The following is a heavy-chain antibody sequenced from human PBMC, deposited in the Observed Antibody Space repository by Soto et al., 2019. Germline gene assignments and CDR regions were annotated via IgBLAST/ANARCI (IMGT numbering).Heavy chain of an antibody. V-gene: IGHV3-23*01. Sequence: PGGSLRLSCAASGFTFSNYAMSWVRQAPGKGLEWVSGISNSAGSTYYADSVKGRFTISRDNSKNALYLHLNSLRAEDTAVYYCARGISYYDSSGYYSDYWGQGTLVTVSS. D-gene: IGHD3-22*01. CDR3: ARGISYYDSSGYYSDY. CDR1: GFTFSNYA. CDR2: ISNSAGST. J-gene: IGHJ4*02.